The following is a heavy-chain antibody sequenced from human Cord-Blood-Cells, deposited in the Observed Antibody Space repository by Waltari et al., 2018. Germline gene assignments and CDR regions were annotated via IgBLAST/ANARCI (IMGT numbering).Heavy chain of an antibody. V-gene: IGHV3-49*05. D-gene: IGHD7-27*01. J-gene: IGHJ4*02. CDR1: GFTFGDYA. CDR2: IRSKADGGTT. CDR3: TRSRTGDVGPFDY. Sequence: EVQLVESGGGLVKPGRSLRLSCTASGFTFGDYALTWFRQAPGKGLEWVGFIRSKADGGTTEYAASVKGRFTISRDDSKSIAYLQMNSLKTEDTAVYYCTRSRTGDVGPFDYWGQGTLVTVSS.